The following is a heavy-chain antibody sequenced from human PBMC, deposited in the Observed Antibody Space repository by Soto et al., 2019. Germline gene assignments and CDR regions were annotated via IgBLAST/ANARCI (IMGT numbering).Heavy chain of an antibody. Sequence: LRLSCAASGFTFSAYAMNWVRQAPGNGLEWVSAISGSGGSIHYADSVKGRFTISRDNSKNTLYLQMNSLRDEDTAVYHCVKGYWKGDVWGQGTTVTVSS. CDR3: VKGYWKGDV. CDR1: GFTFSAYA. CDR2: ISGSGGSI. D-gene: IGHD1-1*01. J-gene: IGHJ6*02. V-gene: IGHV3-23*01.